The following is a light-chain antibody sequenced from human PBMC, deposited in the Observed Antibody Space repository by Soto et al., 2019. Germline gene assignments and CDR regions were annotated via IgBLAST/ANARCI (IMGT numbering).Light chain of an antibody. Sequence: QSALTQPASVSGSPGQSITISCTGTSSDDGGYNYVSWYQRHPGKAPKLMIYEVSNRPSGVSNRFSGSKSGNTASLTISGLQAEDEADYYCSSYTSSSTLLVFGGGTQLTVL. V-gene: IGLV2-14*01. CDR3: SSYTSSSTLLV. CDR2: EVS. J-gene: IGLJ2*01. CDR1: SSDDGGYNY.